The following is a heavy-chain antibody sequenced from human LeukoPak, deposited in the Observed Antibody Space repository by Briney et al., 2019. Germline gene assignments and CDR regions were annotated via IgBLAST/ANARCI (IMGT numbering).Heavy chain of an antibody. CDR2: PHPSGST. J-gene: IGHJ4*02. V-gene: IGHV4-34*01. Sequence: SETLSLTCAVSGGSFSGYYCNWIRQPPGKGLGWIGEPHPSGSTSYNTSLRSRLTISMDTSKNQCSLKLTSVTAADTAMYFYVSGVDSAKLGYWGQGTLVTVSS. CDR1: GGSFSGYY. D-gene: IGHD3-3*01. CDR3: VSGVDSAKLGY.